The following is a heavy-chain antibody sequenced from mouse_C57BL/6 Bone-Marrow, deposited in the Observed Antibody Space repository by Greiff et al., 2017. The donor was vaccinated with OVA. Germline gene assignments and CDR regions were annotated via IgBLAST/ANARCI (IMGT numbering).Heavy chain of an antibody. D-gene: IGHD2-1*01. CDR2: IWSGGST. CDR3: ASPLYYGNPYAMDY. Sequence: VKLQESGPGLVQPSQSLSITCTVSGFSLTSYGVHWVRQSPGKGLEWLGVIWSGGSTDYNAAFISRLSISKDNSKSHVFFKMNSLQADDTAIYYCASPLYYGNPYAMDYWGQGTSVTVSS. V-gene: IGHV2-2*01. CDR1: GFSLTSYG. J-gene: IGHJ4*01.